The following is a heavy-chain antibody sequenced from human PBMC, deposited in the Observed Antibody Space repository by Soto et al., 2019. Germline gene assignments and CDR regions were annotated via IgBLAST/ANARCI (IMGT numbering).Heavy chain of an antibody. Sequence: SETLSLTCTVSGGSISSYYWSWIRQPPGEGLEWIGYIYYSGSTNYNPSLKSRVTISVDTSKNQFSLKLSSVTAADTAVYYCARSIMITFGGVIDHFDYWGQGTLVTVSS. CDR1: GGSISSYY. J-gene: IGHJ4*02. D-gene: IGHD3-16*02. CDR3: ARSIMITFGGVIDHFDY. V-gene: IGHV4-59*01. CDR2: IYYSGST.